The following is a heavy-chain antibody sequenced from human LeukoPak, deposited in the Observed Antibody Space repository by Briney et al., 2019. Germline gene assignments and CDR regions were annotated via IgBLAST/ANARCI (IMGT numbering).Heavy chain of an antibody. V-gene: IGHV3-30*04. Sequence: GGSLRLSCAASEFILSNYAMHWVRQAPGKGLEWVAVISYDGGDKNYADSVKGRFTISRDSSKNTLYLQMNSLRTEDTAVYYCARDRTVTTSWFDPWGQGALVTVSS. CDR1: EFILSNYA. D-gene: IGHD4-17*01. CDR3: ARDRTVTTSWFDP. CDR2: ISYDGGDK. J-gene: IGHJ5*02.